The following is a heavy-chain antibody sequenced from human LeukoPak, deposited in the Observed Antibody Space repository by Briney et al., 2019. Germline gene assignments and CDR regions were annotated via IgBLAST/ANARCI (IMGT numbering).Heavy chain of an antibody. CDR2: ISYDGSNK. J-gene: IGHJ4*02. CDR1: GFTFSSYA. CDR3: VNGYTYGQN. D-gene: IGHD5-18*01. V-gene: IGHV3-30*04. Sequence: PGGSLRLSCAASGFTFSSYAMHWVRQAPGKGLEWVAVISYDGSNKYYADSVKGRFTISRDNSKNTLYLHMNSLRAEDTAVYYCVNGYTYGQNWGQGTLVTVSS.